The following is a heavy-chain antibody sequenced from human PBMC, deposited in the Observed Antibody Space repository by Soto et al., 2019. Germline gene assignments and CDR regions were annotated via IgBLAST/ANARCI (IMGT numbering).Heavy chain of an antibody. Sequence: GGSLRLSCAASGFTFSNAWMNWVRQAPGKGLEWVAVISYDGSNKYYADSVKGRFTISRDNSKNTLYLQMNSLRAEDTAVYYCAKDIKTSYYDFWSGELGLDYWGQGTLVTVSS. CDR3: AKDIKTSYYDFWSGELGLDY. CDR2: ISYDGSNK. V-gene: IGHV3-30*18. J-gene: IGHJ4*02. D-gene: IGHD3-3*01. CDR1: GFTFSNAW.